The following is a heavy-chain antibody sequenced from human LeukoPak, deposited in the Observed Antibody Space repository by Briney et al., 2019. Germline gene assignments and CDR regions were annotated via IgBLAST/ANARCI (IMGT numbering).Heavy chain of an antibody. Sequence: SETLSLTCTVSGGSISSHYWSWIRQPPGKGLEWIGYIYDSGSTNYNPSLKSRVTMSVDTSKNQFSLNLSSVTAADTAVYYCARRDTVMTPFDYWGQGTLVTISS. V-gene: IGHV4-59*08. CDR1: GGSISSHY. J-gene: IGHJ4*02. CDR3: ARRDTVMTPFDY. D-gene: IGHD5-18*01. CDR2: IYDSGST.